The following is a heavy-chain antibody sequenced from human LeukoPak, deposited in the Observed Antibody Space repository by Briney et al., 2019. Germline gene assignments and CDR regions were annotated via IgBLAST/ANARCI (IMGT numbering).Heavy chain of an antibody. D-gene: IGHD6-19*01. CDR3: ARVAAVAGNSWFDP. CDR2: IIPIFGTA. V-gene: IGHV1-69*13. CDR1: GGTFSSNA. Sequence: SVKVSCKASGGTFSSNAISWVRQAPGQGLEWMGGIIPIFGTANYAQRFQGRVTITADESTSTAYMELSSLRSEDTAVYYCARVAAVAGNSWFDPWGQGTLVTVSS. J-gene: IGHJ5*02.